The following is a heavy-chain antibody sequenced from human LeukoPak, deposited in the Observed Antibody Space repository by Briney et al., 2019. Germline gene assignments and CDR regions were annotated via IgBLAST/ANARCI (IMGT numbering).Heavy chain of an antibody. V-gene: IGHV1-2*02. D-gene: IGHD3-22*01. CDR3: ARDPSSGYSYYFDY. J-gene: IGHJ4*02. CDR2: INPNSGGT. CDR1: GYTFTGYY. Sequence: ASVKVSCKASGYTFTGYYMHWVRQAPGQGLEWMGWINPNSGGTNYAQKFQGRVTMTRDMSTSTVYMELSSLRSEDTAVYYCARDPSSGYSYYFDYWGQGTLVTVSS.